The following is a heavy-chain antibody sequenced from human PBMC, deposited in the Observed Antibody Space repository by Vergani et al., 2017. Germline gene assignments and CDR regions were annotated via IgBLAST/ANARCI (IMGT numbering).Heavy chain of an antibody. CDR3: ARGYCSSTSCPYFYYCYMDV. CDR2: IIPILGIA. J-gene: IGHJ6*03. V-gene: IGHV1-69*02. Sequence: QVQLVQSGAEVKKPGSSVKVSCKASGGTFSSYTISWVRQAPGQGIEWMGRIIPILGIANYAQKFQGRVTITADKSTSTAYIELSSLRSEDTAVYYCARGYCSSTSCPYFYYCYMDVWGKGTTVTVSS. D-gene: IGHD2-2*01. CDR1: GGTFSSYT.